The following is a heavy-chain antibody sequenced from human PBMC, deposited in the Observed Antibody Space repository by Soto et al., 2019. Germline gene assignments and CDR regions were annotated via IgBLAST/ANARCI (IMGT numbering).Heavy chain of an antibody. CDR3: AKGDCSGGSCYSSWLYYFDY. V-gene: IGHV3-23*01. CDR1: GFTFSSYA. Sequence: GGSLRLSCAASGFTFSSYAMSWVRQAPGKGLEWVSAINGSGGSTYYADSVKGRFTISRDNSKNTLYLQMNSLRAEDTAVYYCAKGDCSGGSCYSSWLYYFDYWGQGTLVTVSS. D-gene: IGHD2-15*01. CDR2: INGSGGST. J-gene: IGHJ4*02.